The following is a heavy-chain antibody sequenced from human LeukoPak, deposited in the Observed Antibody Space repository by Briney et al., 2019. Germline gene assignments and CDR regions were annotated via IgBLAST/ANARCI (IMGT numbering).Heavy chain of an antibody. Sequence: SETLSLTCTVSGGSISSGSYYWSWIRQPAGKGLEWIGRIYTSGSTNYNPSLKSRVTISVDTSKNQFSLKLSPVTAADTAVYYCARDDFGDSGAFDIWGQGTMVTVSS. D-gene: IGHD3-3*01. V-gene: IGHV4-61*02. J-gene: IGHJ3*02. CDR2: IYTSGST. CDR3: ARDDFGDSGAFDI. CDR1: GGSISSGSYY.